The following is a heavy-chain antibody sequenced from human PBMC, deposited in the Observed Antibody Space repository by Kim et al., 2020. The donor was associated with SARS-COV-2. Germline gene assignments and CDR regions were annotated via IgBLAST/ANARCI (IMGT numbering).Heavy chain of an antibody. CDR3: VRDQLTTYYLNY. CDR1: GDSVSSNSAA. J-gene: IGHJ4*02. CDR2: TYYKSMWYN. Sequence: SQTLSLTCAISGDSVSSNSAAWNWIRQSPSRGLEWLGRTYYKSMWYNDYAVSVKSRITIKPDTSKNQFSLQLNSVTPEDTAVYYCVRDQLTTYYLNYWGQGTLVTVSS. V-gene: IGHV6-1*01. D-gene: IGHD1-26*01.